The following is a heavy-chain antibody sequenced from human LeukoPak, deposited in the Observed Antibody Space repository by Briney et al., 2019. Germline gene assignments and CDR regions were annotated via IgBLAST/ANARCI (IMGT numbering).Heavy chain of an antibody. Sequence: PSETLSLTCTVSGDAISPNSFYWAWIRQPPGKGLEVIGTIFHTGGTYYNPSLKSRIIVSVDTSMNQFSMKLYSVTAADTAVYYCARLGWEQNFFDPWGQGTLVTVSS. J-gene: IGHJ5*02. D-gene: IGHD1/OR15-1a*01. CDR1: GDAISPNSFY. CDR3: ARLGWEQNFFDP. V-gene: IGHV4-39*01. CDR2: IFHTGGT.